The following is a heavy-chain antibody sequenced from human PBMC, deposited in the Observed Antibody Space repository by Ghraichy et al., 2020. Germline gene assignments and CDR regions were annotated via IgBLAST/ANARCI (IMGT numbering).Heavy chain of an antibody. D-gene: IGHD3-22*01. J-gene: IGHJ2*01. Sequence: GESLNISCAASGFTFSSYSMNWVRQAPGKGLEWVSSISSSSSYIYYADSVKGRFTISRDNAKNSLYLQMNSLRAEDTAVYYCARGSNYDSSGYHLLGLNWYFDLWGRGTLVTVSS. V-gene: IGHV3-21*01. CDR1: GFTFSSYS. CDR2: ISSSSSYI. CDR3: ARGSNYDSSGYHLLGLNWYFDL.